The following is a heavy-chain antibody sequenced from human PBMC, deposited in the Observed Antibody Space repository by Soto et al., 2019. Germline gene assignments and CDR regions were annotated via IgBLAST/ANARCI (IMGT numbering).Heavy chain of an antibody. V-gene: IGHV1-69*01. J-gene: IGHJ6*02. CDR1: GGTFTSYA. D-gene: IGHD2-2*01. Sequence: QVQLVQSGAEVKKPGSSVKVSCKASGGTFTSYAISWVRQAPGQGLEWMGGIIPIFRKANYAQKFQGRVTITADESASTAYMELSSLRSEDTAVYYCAATRKYQHDMDVWGQGTTVTVSS. CDR3: AATRKYQHDMDV. CDR2: IIPIFRKA.